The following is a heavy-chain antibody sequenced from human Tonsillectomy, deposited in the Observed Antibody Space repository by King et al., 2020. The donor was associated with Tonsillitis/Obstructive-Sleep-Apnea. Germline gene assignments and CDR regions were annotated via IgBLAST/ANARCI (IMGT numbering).Heavy chain of an antibody. CDR3: ERHFFSQYPSRECLDS. V-gene: IGHV6-1*01. D-gene: IGHD2-2*01. CDR2: TYYKSKWYN. J-gene: IGHJ4*02. CDR1: GDRVSSNSAA. Sequence: VQLQQSGPGLVKPSQTLSLTCAISGDRVSSNSAAWNWIRQSPSRGLEWLGRTYYKSKWYNEYAVSVQSRITIKPDTSKNQISLQLNSVTPEDTPVYYCERHFFSQYPSRECLDSGGQGTRATVSS.